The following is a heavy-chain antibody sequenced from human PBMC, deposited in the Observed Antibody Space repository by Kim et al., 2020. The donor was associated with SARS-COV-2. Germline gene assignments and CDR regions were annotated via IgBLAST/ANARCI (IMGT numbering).Heavy chain of an antibody. CDR1: GGSISSGGYY. V-gene: IGHV4-31*03. CDR2: IYYSGST. D-gene: IGHD6-13*01. J-gene: IGHJ4*02. Sequence: SETLSLTCTVSGGSISSGGYYWSWIRQHPGKGPEWIGYIYYSGSTYYNPSLKSRVTISVDTSKNQFSLKLSSVTAADTAVYYCARSHSSGIAAVDYWGQGTLVTVSS. CDR3: ARSHSSGIAAVDY.